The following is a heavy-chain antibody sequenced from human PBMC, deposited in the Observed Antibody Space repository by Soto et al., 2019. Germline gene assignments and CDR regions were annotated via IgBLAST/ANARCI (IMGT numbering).Heavy chain of an antibody. Sequence: GGSLRLSCAASGFTFSSYSMNWVRQAPGKGLEWVSYISSSSSTIYYADSVKGRFTISRDNAKNSLYLQMNSLRAEDTAVYYCARVSSGDDWFQHFDYWGQGTLVTVSS. CDR1: GFTFSSYS. CDR2: ISSSSSTI. D-gene: IGHD3-9*01. V-gene: IGHV3-48*01. J-gene: IGHJ4*02. CDR3: ARVSSGDDWFQHFDY.